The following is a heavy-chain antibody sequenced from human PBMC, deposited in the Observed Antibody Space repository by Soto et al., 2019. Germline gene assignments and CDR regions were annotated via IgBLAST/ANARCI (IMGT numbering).Heavy chain of an antibody. CDR1: GGSFSGYY. V-gene: IGHV4-34*01. CDR2: INHSGST. CDR3: ARIDDNDFDYYYYGMDV. Sequence: QVQLQQWGAGLLKPSETLSLTCAVYGGSFSGYYWSWIRQPPGKGLEWIGEINHSGSTNYNPSLKGRVTISVATSTNQFSLKRSSVTAADTAVYSCARIDDNDFDYYYYGMDVWGQGTTVTVSS. D-gene: IGHD3-16*01. J-gene: IGHJ6*02.